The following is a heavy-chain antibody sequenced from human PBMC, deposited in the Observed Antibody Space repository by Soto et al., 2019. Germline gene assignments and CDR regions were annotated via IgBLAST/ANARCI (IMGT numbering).Heavy chain of an antibody. J-gene: IGHJ6*02. CDR1: GFTFSSYG. CDR2: IWYDGSNK. V-gene: IGHV3-33*01. CDR3: ARKSRAPPSAIYYYGMAL. Sequence: GGSLRLSCAASGFTFSSYGMHWVRQAPGKGLEWVAVIWYDGSNKYYADSVKGRFTISRDNSKNTLYLQMNSLRAEDTAVYYCARKSRAPPSAIYYYGMALWGQGTTVPASS.